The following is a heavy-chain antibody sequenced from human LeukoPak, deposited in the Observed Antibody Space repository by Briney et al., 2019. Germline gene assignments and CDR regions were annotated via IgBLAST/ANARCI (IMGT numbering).Heavy chain of an antibody. V-gene: IGHV3-21*01. D-gene: IGHD3-10*01. CDR3: ARLDYYGSGSYNY. CDR1: GFTFSSYS. Sequence: GGSLRLSCAASGFTFSSYSMNWARQAPGKGLEWVSSISSSSSYIYYADSVKGRFTISRDNAKNSLYLQMNSLRAEDTAVYYCARLDYYGSGSYNYWGQGTLVTVSS. CDR2: ISSSSSYI. J-gene: IGHJ4*02.